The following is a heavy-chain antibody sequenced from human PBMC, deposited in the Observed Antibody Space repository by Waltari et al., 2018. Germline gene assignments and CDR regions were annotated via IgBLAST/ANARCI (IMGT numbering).Heavy chain of an antibody. CDR1: GGSISSSSYY. V-gene: IGHV4-39*01. CDR2: IYYSGST. D-gene: IGHD6-13*01. Sequence: QLQLQESGPGLVKPSETLSLTCTVSGGSISSSSYYWGWIRQPLGKGLEWIGSIYYSGSTYYNPSLKSRVTISVDTSKNQFSLKLSSVTAADTAVYYCARRQQLVSPFDYWGQGTLVTVSS. J-gene: IGHJ4*02. CDR3: ARRQQLVSPFDY.